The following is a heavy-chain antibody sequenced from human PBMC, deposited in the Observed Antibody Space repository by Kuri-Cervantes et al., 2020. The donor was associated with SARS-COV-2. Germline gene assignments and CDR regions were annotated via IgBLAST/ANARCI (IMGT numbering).Heavy chain of an antibody. V-gene: IGHV4-38-2*02. CDR2: IYHSGST. Sequence: SETLSLTCTVSGYSISSGYYWGWIRQPPGKGLEWIGSIYHSGSTYYNPSLKSRVTISVDTSKNQFSLKLSSVTAADTAVYYCASSFPTTMTTFDIWGQGTMVTVSS. D-gene: IGHD4-11*01. CDR3: ASSFPTTMTTFDI. J-gene: IGHJ3*02. CDR1: GYSISSGYY.